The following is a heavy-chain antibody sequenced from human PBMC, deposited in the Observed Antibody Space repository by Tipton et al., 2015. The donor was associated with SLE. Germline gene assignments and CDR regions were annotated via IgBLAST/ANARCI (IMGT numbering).Heavy chain of an antibody. J-gene: IGHJ4*02. CDR2: ITTSNGNA. V-gene: IGHV1-18*01. Sequence: QLVQSGAEMKKPGASVKASCKASGYTFSSDGINWVRRAPGQGLEWVGWITTSNGNAYPAQKLQGRVTMTSDTSTSTAYMELRSLRSDDTAIYYCARVRVDTAMGVFDFWGQGTLVTVSS. CDR3: ARVRVDTAMGVFDF. D-gene: IGHD5-18*01. CDR1: GYTFSSDG.